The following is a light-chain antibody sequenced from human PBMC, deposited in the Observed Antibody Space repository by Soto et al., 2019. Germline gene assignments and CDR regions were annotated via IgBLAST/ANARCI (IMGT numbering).Light chain of an antibody. CDR3: QQYGDSPLT. V-gene: IGKV3-20*01. Sequence: VMTQSPATLSVSPGERAPLCCRASQSIGYYLAWYQEKPGQAPRLLIYDASIRATGIPARFSGSGSGTDFTLTITRLEPEDFAVYYCQQYGDSPLTFGGGTKVDIK. CDR1: QSIGYY. CDR2: DAS. J-gene: IGKJ4*01.